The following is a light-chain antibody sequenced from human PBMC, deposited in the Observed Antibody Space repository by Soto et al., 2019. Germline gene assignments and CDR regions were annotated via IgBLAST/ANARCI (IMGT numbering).Light chain of an antibody. CDR1: STDVGSYSY. V-gene: IGLV2-11*01. Sequence: QSALTQPRSVSGSPGQSVTISCTGTSTDVGSYSYVSWYQQDPGKAPKLLIYDVSERPSGVPDRFSGSKSDNTASLTISGLQAEDEGAYYCSSYAGSYTFVVFGGGTKLTVL. J-gene: IGLJ2*01. CDR2: DVS. CDR3: SSYAGSYTFVV.